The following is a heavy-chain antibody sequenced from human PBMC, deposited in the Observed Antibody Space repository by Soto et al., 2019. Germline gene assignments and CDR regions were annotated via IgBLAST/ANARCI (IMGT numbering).Heavy chain of an antibody. J-gene: IGHJ3*02. CDR2: IYYSGST. CDR1: GGSISSGGYY. D-gene: IGHD5-12*01. Sequence: QSPTLSLTCTVSGGSISSGGYYWSWIRQHPGKGLEWIGYIYYSGSTYYNPSLKSRVTISVDTSKNQFSLKLSSVTAADTAVYYCARAMATAYDAFDIWGQGTMVTVSS. CDR3: ARAMATAYDAFDI. V-gene: IGHV4-31*03.